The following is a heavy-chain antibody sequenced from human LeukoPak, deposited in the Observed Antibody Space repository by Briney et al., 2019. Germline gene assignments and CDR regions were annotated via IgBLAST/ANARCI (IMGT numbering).Heavy chain of an antibody. V-gene: IGHV3-30-3*01. D-gene: IGHD5-18*01. Sequence: GSLRLSCAASGFTFSSYAMHWVRQAPGKGLEWVAVISYDGSNKYYADSVKGRFTISRDNSKNTLYLQMNSLRAEDTAVYYCAKDTNTAMAYYYYYYMDVWGKGTTVTVSS. CDR1: GFTFSSYA. CDR3: AKDTNTAMAYYYYYYMDV. CDR2: ISYDGSNK. J-gene: IGHJ6*03.